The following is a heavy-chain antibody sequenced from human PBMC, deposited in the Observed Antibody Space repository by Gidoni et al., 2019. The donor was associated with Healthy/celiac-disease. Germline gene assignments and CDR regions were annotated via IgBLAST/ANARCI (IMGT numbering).Heavy chain of an antibody. CDR2: IYSGGST. Sequence: EVQLVESGGGLIQPGGSLRLSCAASGFTVRSNYISWVRQAPGKGLAWVSVIYSGGSTYYADSVKGRFTISRDNSKNTLYLQMNSLRAEDTAVYYCARDYSRITMVRGVTPPLYYMDVWGKGTTVTVSS. J-gene: IGHJ6*03. CDR1: GFTVRSNY. D-gene: IGHD3-10*01. V-gene: IGHV3-53*01. CDR3: ARDYSRITMVRGVTPPLYYMDV.